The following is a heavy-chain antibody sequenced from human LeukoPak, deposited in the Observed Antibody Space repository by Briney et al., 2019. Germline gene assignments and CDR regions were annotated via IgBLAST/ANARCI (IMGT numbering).Heavy chain of an antibody. V-gene: IGHV3-66*01. J-gene: IGHJ4*02. CDR2: LYSAGST. CDR3: ARVAGWGLDY. Sequence: SGGSLRLSCAASGFTVSSNLMSWVRQAPGGGLEWVSLLYSAGSTYYAGSVKGRFTISRDSSKNTLYLQMNSLRAEDTAVYYCARVAGWGLDYWGQGTLVTVSP. D-gene: IGHD2-21*02. CDR1: GFTVSSNL.